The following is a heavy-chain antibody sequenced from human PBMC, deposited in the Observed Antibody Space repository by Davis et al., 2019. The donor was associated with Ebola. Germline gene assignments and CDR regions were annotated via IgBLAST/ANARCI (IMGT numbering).Heavy chain of an antibody. J-gene: IGHJ4*02. V-gene: IGHV1-18*01. CDR1: GGTFISYA. D-gene: IGHD3-10*01. CDR3: ARDYGSGAFDY. CDR2: ISAYNGNT. Sequence: AASVKVSCKASGGTFISYAISWVRQAPGQGLEWMGWISAYNGNTNYAQKLQGRVTMTTDTSTSTAYMELRSLRSDDTAVYYCARDYGSGAFDYWGQGTLVTVSS.